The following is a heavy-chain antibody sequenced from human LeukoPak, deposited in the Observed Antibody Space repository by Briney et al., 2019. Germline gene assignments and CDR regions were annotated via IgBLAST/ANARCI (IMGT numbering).Heavy chain of an antibody. Sequence: ASVKVSCKASGYTFTSYDINWVRQATGQGLEWMGWMNPNSGNTGYAQKFQGRVTMTRNTSISTAYMELSSLRSEDTAVYYCARGRRNKCSGGSCKNIDYWGQGTLVTVSS. V-gene: IGHV1-8*01. CDR3: ARGRRNKCSGGSCKNIDY. CDR2: MNPNSGNT. J-gene: IGHJ4*02. D-gene: IGHD2-15*01. CDR1: GYTFTSYD.